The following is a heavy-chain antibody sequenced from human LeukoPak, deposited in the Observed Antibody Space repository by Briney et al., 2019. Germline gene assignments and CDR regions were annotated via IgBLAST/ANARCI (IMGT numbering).Heavy chain of an antibody. CDR1: GASITSGGFY. D-gene: IGHD3-10*01. V-gene: IGHV4-30-2*01. Sequence: SETLSLTCTLSGASITSGGFYWSWVRQPPGEGLEWIGYIYHSGSTYYNPSLKSRVTISVDRSKNQFSLKLSSVTAADTAVYYCAREASEGEFDYWGQGTLVTVSS. CDR3: AREASEGEFDY. CDR2: IYHSGST. J-gene: IGHJ4*02.